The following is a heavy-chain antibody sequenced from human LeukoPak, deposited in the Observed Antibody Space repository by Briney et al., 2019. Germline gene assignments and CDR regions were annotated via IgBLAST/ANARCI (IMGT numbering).Heavy chain of an antibody. Sequence: GGSLRLSCAVSGFTFSNYNMNWVRQAPGKGLEWVSYISSSGTAIYYADSVKGRFTISRDNAKNTLYLQMNSLRAEDTAVYYCAKLPYYYDSSGQEAYFDYWGQGTLVTVSS. D-gene: IGHD3-22*01. J-gene: IGHJ4*02. CDR1: GFTFSNYN. CDR3: AKLPYYYDSSGQEAYFDY. CDR2: ISSSGTAI. V-gene: IGHV3-48*03.